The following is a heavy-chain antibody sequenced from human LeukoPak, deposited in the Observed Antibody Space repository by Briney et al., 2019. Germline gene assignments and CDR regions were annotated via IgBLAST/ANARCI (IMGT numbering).Heavy chain of an antibody. V-gene: IGHV1-2*02. CDR1: GYTFTGCY. CDR3: ASSVERTYSSGWHTTSDY. Sequence: EASVKVSCKASGYTFTGCYMHWVRQAPGQGLEWMGWINPNSGGTNYAQKFQGRVTMTRDTSISTAYMELSRLRSDDTAVYYCASSVERTYSSGWHTTSDYWGQGTLVTVSS. J-gene: IGHJ4*02. D-gene: IGHD6-19*01. CDR2: INPNSGGT.